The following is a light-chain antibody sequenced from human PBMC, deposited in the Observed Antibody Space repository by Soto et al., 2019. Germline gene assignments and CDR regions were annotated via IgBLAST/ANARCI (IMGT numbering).Light chain of an antibody. J-gene: IGKJ2*01. V-gene: IGKV3-15*01. CDR3: QQYYNWPPYT. CDR2: GAS. Sequence: EVVLTQSPATLSLSPGDRATLSCRASQSVSSNLAWYQQKPGQSPRLLIYGASTRATGVPPRFSGSRSGTEFILTISAVQSEDFAVYYCQQYYNWPPYTFGQGTKLDFK. CDR1: QSVSSN.